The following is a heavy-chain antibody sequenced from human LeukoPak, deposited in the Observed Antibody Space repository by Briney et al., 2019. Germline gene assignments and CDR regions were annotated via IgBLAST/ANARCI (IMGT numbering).Heavy chain of an antibody. CDR3: ASIAARPAYFDF. CDR2: IYTSGST. D-gene: IGHD6-6*01. CDR1: GGSISSRSYY. Sequence: PSETLSLTCTVSGGSISSRSYYWSWIRQPAGKGLEWIGRIYTSGSTNYNPSFKSRVTISVDTSKNQFSLKLSSVTAADTAVYYCASIAARPAYFDFWGQGTLVTVSS. J-gene: IGHJ4*02. V-gene: IGHV4-61*02.